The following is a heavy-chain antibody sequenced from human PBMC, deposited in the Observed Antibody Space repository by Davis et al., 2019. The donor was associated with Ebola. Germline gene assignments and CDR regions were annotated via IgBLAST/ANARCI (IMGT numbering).Heavy chain of an antibody. CDR2: INPSGGST. D-gene: IGHD3-3*01. Sequence: AASVKVSCKASGYTFTSYYMHWVRQAPGQGLEWMGIINPSGGSTSYAQKFQGRVTMTRDTSTSTVYMELSSLRSEDTAVYYCARNVLRFLEWLDYGMDVWGQGTTVTVSS. J-gene: IGHJ6*02. V-gene: IGHV1-46*01. CDR1: GYTFTSYY. CDR3: ARNVLRFLEWLDYGMDV.